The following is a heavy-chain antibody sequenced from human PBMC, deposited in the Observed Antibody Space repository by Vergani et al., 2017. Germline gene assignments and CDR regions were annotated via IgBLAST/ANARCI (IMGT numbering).Heavy chain of an antibody. Sequence: QVQLVQSGAEMKKPGSSVKVSCKASGGTLSSYALNWVRQAPGQGLEWMGKISPVFSLLKKARRFQGRLTLVADESSTTAYMELSSLRSDDTAVYYCARGLGAAGGHDAFNIWGRGTLVTVSS. J-gene: IGHJ3*02. CDR1: GGTLSSYA. CDR2: ISPVFSLL. V-gene: IGHV1-69*13. CDR3: ARGLGAAGGHDAFNI. D-gene: IGHD6-13*01.